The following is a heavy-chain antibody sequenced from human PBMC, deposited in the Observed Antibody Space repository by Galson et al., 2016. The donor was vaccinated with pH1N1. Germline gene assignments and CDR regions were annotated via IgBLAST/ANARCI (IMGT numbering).Heavy chain of an antibody. V-gene: IGHV1-69*13. J-gene: IGHJ6*02. D-gene: IGHD5-12*01. CDR3: ARSYRGYDRHYYSGIDV. Sequence: SVKVSCKASGGTFSSYTFSWMRQAPGQGLEWMGGISPVFGTKNYAQKFQGRVTVSADESTSTAYMELSSLRSEDTAVYYCARSYRGYDRHYYSGIDVWGPGITATVPS. CDR2: ISPVFGTK. CDR1: GGTFSSYT.